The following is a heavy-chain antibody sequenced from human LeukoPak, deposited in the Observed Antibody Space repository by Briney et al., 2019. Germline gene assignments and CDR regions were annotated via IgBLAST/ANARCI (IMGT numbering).Heavy chain of an antibody. Sequence: SETLSLTCTVPGGSISSSSYYWGWLRQPPGKGLEWIGSIYYSGSTHYNPSLKSRVTISVDTSKNQFSLKLSSVTAADTAVYYCARHQRLAAALAHFDYWGQGTLVTVSS. CDR1: GGSISSSSYY. CDR3: ARHQRLAAALAHFDY. D-gene: IGHD6-13*01. J-gene: IGHJ4*02. V-gene: IGHV4-39*01. CDR2: IYYSGST.